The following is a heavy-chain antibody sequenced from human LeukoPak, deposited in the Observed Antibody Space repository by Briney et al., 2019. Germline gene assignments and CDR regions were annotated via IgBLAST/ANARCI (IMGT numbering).Heavy chain of an antibody. J-gene: IGHJ3*02. V-gene: IGHV3-23*01. Sequence: GGSLRLSCAASGFTFSSYAMDWVRQAPGKGLEWVSAISGSGGSTYYADSVKGRFTISRDNSKTTLFLQMNSLRAEDTAVYYCASCGGDCYDAFDIWGQGTMVTVS. CDR2: ISGSGGST. D-gene: IGHD2-21*02. CDR1: GFTFSSYA. CDR3: ASCGGDCYDAFDI.